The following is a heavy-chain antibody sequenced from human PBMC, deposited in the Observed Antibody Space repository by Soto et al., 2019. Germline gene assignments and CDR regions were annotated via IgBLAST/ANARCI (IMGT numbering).Heavy chain of an antibody. CDR1: GDSVSSNSAA. V-gene: IGHV6-1*01. CDR3: ARGVHGVDTPTSPQRSDP. J-gene: IGHJ5*02. D-gene: IGHD5-18*01. CDR2: TYYRSKWYN. Sequence: QTLSLTCAISGDSVSSNSAAWNWIRQSPSRGLEWLGRTYYRSKWYNDYAVSVKSRITINPDTSKNQFSLQLNSVTPEDAAVYYCARGVHGVDTPTSPQRSDPWGQGTLVTVSS.